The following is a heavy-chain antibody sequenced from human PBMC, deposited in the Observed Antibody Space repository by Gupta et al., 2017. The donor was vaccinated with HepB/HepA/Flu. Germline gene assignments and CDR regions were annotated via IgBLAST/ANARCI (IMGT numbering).Heavy chain of an antibody. J-gene: IGHJ5*02. CDR1: DYA. D-gene: IGHD6-19*01. CDR2: ISWNSGSI. CDR3: AKDFRQWLVRDNWFDP. Sequence: DYAMHWVRQAPGKGLEWVSGISWNSGSIGYADSVKGRFTISRDNAKNSLYLQMNSLRAEDTALYYCAKDFRQWLVRDNWFDPWGQGTLVTVSS. V-gene: IGHV3-9*01.